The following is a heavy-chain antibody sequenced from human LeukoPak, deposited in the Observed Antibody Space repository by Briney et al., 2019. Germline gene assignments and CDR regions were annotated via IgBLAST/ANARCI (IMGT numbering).Heavy chain of an antibody. Sequence: GGSLRLSCAASGFTFSIYSMNWVRQAPGKGLEWVSSISSSSSYINYAYSVKGRFTISRDNAKNSLYLQMNSLRAEDTAVYYCARAPRYCSSTSCFFPDYWGQGSLVTVSS. CDR2: ISSSSSYI. D-gene: IGHD2-2*01. J-gene: IGHJ4*02. CDR1: GFTFSIYS. CDR3: ARAPRYCSSTSCFFPDY. V-gene: IGHV3-21*04.